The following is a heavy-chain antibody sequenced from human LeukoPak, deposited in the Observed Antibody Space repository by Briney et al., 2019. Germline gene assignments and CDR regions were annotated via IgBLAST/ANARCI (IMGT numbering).Heavy chain of an antibody. CDR2: ISYDGSNK. D-gene: IGHD6-6*01. J-gene: IGHJ5*02. V-gene: IGHV3-30*18. Sequence: GGSLRLSCAASGFTFSSYEMNWVRQAPGKGLEWVAVISYDGSNKYYADSVKGRFTISRDNSKNTLCLQMNSLRAEDTAVYYCANLGHSSSVPWGQGTLVTVSS. CDR3: ANLGHSSSVP. CDR1: GFTFSSYE.